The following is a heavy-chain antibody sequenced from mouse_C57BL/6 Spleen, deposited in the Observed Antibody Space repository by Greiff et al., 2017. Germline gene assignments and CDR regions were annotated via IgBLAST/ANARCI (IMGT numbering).Heavy chain of an antibody. J-gene: IGHJ2*01. D-gene: IGHD1-1*01. CDR1: GYTFTSYW. CDR2: IDPSDSYT. V-gene: IGHV1-69*01. CDR3: ARRPNYYGSSYVDY. Sequence: QVQLQQPGAELVMPGASVKLSCKASGYTFTSYWMHWVKQRPGQGLEWIGEIDPSDSYTNYNQKFKGKSTLTVDKSSSTAYMQLSSLTSEDSAVYYCARRPNYYGSSYVDYWGQGTTLTVSS.